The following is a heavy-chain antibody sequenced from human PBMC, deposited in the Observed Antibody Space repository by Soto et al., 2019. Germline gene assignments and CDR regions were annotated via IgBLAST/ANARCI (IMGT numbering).Heavy chain of an antibody. J-gene: IGHJ4*02. CDR1: GFTFSSYA. CDR2: ISGSGGST. V-gene: IGHV3-23*01. CDR3: KKGNLIREREDYSSSLTNDY. D-gene: IGHD6-6*01. Sequence: GGSLRLSCAASGFTFSSYAMSWVRQAPGKGLEWVSAISGSGGSTYYADSVKGRFTISRDNSKNTLYLQMNSLRAEDTAVYYCKKGNLIREREDYSSSLTNDYWGQGTLVTVSS.